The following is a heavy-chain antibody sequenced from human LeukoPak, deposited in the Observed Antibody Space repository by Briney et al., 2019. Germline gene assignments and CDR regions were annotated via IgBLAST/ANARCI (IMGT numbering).Heavy chain of an antibody. V-gene: IGHV4-59*08. CDR2: IYYSGSA. CDR1: GGSISGYY. Sequence: PSETLSLTCTVSGGSISGYYWTWIRQPPGKGLEWIGYIYYSGSAYYNPSLKSRVAMSVGTSKNQFSLNLSSVTAADTAVYYCASSIAARVYWGPGTLVTVSS. J-gene: IGHJ4*02. D-gene: IGHD6-6*01. CDR3: ASSIAARVY.